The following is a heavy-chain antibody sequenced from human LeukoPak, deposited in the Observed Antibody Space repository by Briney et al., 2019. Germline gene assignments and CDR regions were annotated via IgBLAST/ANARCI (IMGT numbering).Heavy chain of an antibody. J-gene: IGHJ4*02. CDR2: ISGSGGST. D-gene: IGHD7-27*01. CDR1: GFTFSAYA. Sequence: GGSLRLSCAASGFTFSAYAMSWVRQAPGKGLEWVSAISGSGGSTYYADPVKGRFTISRDNSKNTLYLQMNSLRAEDTAVYYCAKQIANWGACFDYWGQGTLVTVSS. V-gene: IGHV3-23*01. CDR3: AKQIANWGACFDY.